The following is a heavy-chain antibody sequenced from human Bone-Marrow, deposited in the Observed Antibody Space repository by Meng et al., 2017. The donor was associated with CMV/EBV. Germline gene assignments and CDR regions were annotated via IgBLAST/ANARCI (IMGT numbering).Heavy chain of an antibody. V-gene: IGHV1-69*02. CDR3: ARGSTSPNSDY. CDR1: GGTFSRYT. Sequence: SCKASGGTFSRYTSSWVRQAPGQGLEWMGRIIPILGIANYAQKFQGRVTITADKSTSTAYMELSSLRSEDTAVYYCARGSTSPNSDYWGQGTLVTVSS. D-gene: IGHD2-2*01. CDR2: IIPILGIA. J-gene: IGHJ4*02.